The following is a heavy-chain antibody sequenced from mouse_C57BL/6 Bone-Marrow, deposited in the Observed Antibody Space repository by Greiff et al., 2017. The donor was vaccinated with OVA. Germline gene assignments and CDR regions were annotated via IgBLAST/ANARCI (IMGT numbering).Heavy chain of an antibody. CDR2: IDPETGGT. V-gene: IGHV1-15*01. CDR3: TRGEENFDY. CDR1: GYTFTDYE. Sequence: QVQLQQSGAELVRPGASVTLSCKASGYTFTDYEMPWVKQTPVHGLEWIGAIDPETGGTAYNQKFKGKAILTADKSSSTAYMELRSLTSEDSAVYYCTRGEENFDYWGQGTTLTVSS. J-gene: IGHJ2*01.